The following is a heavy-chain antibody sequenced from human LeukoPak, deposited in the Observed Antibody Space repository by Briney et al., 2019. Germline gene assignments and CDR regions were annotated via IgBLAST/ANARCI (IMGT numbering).Heavy chain of an antibody. CDR1: GYTFTSYG. V-gene: IGHV1-18*01. CDR2: ISAHNGNT. Sequence: ASVRVSCKASGYTFTSYGISWVRQAPGQGLEWMGWISAHNGNTNYAQKLQGRVTMTTDTSTSTAYMELRSLRSDDTAVYYRARGGYYDSSGYYYFDYWGQGTLVTVSS. J-gene: IGHJ4*02. CDR3: ARGGYYDSSGYYYFDY. D-gene: IGHD3-22*01.